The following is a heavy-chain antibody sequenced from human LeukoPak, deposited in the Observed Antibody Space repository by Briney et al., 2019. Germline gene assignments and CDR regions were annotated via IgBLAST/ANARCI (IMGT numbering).Heavy chain of an antibody. CDR3: ARDGASLGAQFDY. CDR2: IRGDGITT. Sequence: GGSLRLSCVASGFTFRSHGMNWVRQAPGKGLEWVSGIRGDGITTYYADSVKGRFTISRDNAKNSLYLQMNSLRAEDTAVYYCARDGASLGAQFDYWGQGTLVTVSS. CDR1: GFTFRSHG. J-gene: IGHJ4*02. D-gene: IGHD1-26*01. V-gene: IGHV3-48*04.